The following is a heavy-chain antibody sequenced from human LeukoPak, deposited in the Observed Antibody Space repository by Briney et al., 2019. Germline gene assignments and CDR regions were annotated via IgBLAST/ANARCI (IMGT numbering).Heavy chain of an antibody. D-gene: IGHD4-17*01. Sequence: PGGSLRLSCAASGFTFSSYAMSWVRQAPGKGLEWVSAISGSGGSTYYADSVKGRFTISRDNSKNTLYLQMNSLRAEDTAVYYCAKDDDYGDNGGMDVWGQGTTVTVSS. V-gene: IGHV3-23*01. CDR1: GFTFSSYA. J-gene: IGHJ6*02. CDR2: ISGSGGST. CDR3: AKDDDYGDNGGMDV.